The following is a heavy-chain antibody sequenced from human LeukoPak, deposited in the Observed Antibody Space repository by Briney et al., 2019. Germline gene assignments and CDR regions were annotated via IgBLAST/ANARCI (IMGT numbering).Heavy chain of an antibody. CDR3: ARRYYYDSSGYLNY. Sequence: SETLSLTCAVYGGSFSGYYWSWIRQPPGKGLEWIGEINHSGSTNYNPSLKSRVTISVDMSNNQFSLKLNSVTAADTAVYYCARRYYYDSSGYLNYWGQGTLVTVSS. CDR2: INHSGST. V-gene: IGHV4-34*01. CDR1: GGSFSGYY. J-gene: IGHJ4*02. D-gene: IGHD3-22*01.